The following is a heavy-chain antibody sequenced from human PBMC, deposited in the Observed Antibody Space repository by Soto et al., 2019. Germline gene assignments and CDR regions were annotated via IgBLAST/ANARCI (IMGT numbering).Heavy chain of an antibody. V-gene: IGHV6-1*01. CDR1: GDSVSSNSAC. Sequence: QTLSLTCAISGDSVSSNSACLNWIRPTPSRGLEWLGRTYYRSKWYFNYAVSVESRITINPDTSKNQFSLQLSSVTPDDTAVYYCARGSWDDVSGHYYMDVWGKGTTVTVSS. CDR2: TYYRSKWYF. CDR3: ARGSWDDVSGHYYMDV. J-gene: IGHJ6*03. D-gene: IGHD1-1*01.